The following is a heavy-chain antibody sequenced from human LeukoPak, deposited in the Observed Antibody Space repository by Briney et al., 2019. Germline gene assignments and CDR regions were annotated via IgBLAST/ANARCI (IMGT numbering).Heavy chain of an antibody. CDR2: IYTSGST. CDR3: ARETYYYDSSGQYRYYYYYMDV. V-gene: IGHV4-61*02. J-gene: IGHJ6*03. CDR1: GGSISSGGYY. D-gene: IGHD3-22*01. Sequence: SETLSLTCTVSGGSISSGGYYWSWIRQPAGKGLEWIGRIYTSGSTNYNPSLKSRVTMSVDTSKNQFSLKLSSVTAADTAVYYCARETYYYDSSGQYRYYYYYMDVWGKGTTVTVSS.